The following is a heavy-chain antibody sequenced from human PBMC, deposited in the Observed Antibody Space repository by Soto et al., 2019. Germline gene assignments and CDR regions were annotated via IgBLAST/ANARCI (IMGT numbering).Heavy chain of an antibody. D-gene: IGHD6-19*01. CDR2: ISAYNGNT. V-gene: IGHV1-18*01. Sequence: GASVKVSCKASGYTFTSYGISWVRQAPGQGLEWMGWISAYNGNTNYAQKLQGRVTMTTDTSTSTAYMELRSLRSDDTAVYYCARHLPLEAVTGRRSFDYWGQGTLVTVSS. J-gene: IGHJ4*02. CDR3: ARHLPLEAVTGRRSFDY. CDR1: GYTFTSYG.